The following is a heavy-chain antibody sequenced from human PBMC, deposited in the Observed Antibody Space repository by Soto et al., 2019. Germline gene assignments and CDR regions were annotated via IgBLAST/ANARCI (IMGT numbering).Heavy chain of an antibody. CDR2: INPNSGGT. D-gene: IGHD3-16*02. Sequence: ASVKVSSKDSGYTFTGNYRHWLRQAPGQGLEEMGWINPNSGGTNYAQKFQGWVTMTRDTSISTAYMELSRLRSDDTAVYYCARGLFMITFGGVIVNHDAFDIWGQGTMVTVSS. V-gene: IGHV1-2*04. CDR1: GYTFTGNY. CDR3: ARGLFMITFGGVIVNHDAFDI. J-gene: IGHJ3*02.